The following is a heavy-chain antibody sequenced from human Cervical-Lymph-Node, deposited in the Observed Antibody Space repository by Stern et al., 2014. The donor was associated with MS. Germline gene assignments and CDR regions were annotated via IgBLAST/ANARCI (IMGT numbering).Heavy chain of an antibody. D-gene: IGHD1-26*01. V-gene: IGHV2-26*01. CDR1: GLSLSNPRMG. J-gene: IGHJ5*02. CDR3: ARSYSGTYLDWFDP. CDR2: IFSTDEK. Sequence: QVTFKESGPVLVKPTETLTLTCSVSGLSLSNPRMGVSWIRQPPGKALEWLAHIFSTDEKSYSTSLESRLTISRGTSKSQVVLTMTNMDPVDTATYYCARSYSGTYLDWFDPWGQGTLVTVSS.